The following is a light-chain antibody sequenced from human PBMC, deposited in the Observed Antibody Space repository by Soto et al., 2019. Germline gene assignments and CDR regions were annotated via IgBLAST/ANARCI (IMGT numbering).Light chain of an antibody. V-gene: IGKV3-20*01. Sequence: EIVLTQSPCTLSVSPGERATLSCRASQSLSSSYLAWYQQKPGQAPRLLIYGASNRATGIPDRFSGSGSGTDFTLTISRLEPEDFAVYYCQQYGSSGTFGQGTKVDIK. J-gene: IGKJ1*01. CDR3: QQYGSSGT. CDR2: GAS. CDR1: QSLSSSY.